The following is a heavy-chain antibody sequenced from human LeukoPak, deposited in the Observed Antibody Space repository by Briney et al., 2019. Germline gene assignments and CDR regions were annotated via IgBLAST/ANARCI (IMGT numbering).Heavy chain of an antibody. CDR1: GFTFSSYE. J-gene: IGHJ5*02. D-gene: IGHD3-10*01. CDR3: ARRLGLGFGEYSNNWFDP. CDR2: ISSSGSTI. V-gene: IGHV3-48*03. Sequence: QTGGSLRLSCAASGFTFSSYEMNWVRQAPGKGLEWVSYISSSGSTIYYADSVKGRFTISRDNAKNSLYLQMNSLRAEDTAVYYCARRLGLGFGEYSNNWFDPWGQGTLVTVSS.